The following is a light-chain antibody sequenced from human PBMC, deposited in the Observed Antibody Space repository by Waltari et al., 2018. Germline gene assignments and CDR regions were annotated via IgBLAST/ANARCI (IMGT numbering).Light chain of an antibody. CDR1: QSVLYSSNNKNY. Sequence: DIVMTQSPDSLAVSLGARATITCKSSQSVLYSSNNKNYLAWYQQKPGQPPKLLIYWASTRESGVPDRFSGSGSGTDFTLTISSLQAEDVAVYYCQEYYGTPPDTFGQGTKLEIK. J-gene: IGKJ2*01. V-gene: IGKV4-1*01. CDR3: QEYYGTPPDT. CDR2: WAS.